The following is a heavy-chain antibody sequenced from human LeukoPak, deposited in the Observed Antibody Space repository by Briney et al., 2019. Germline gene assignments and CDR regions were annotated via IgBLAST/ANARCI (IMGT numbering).Heavy chain of an antibody. CDR2: INWNGGST. CDR1: GFTFDDYG. CDR3: ARVYSGYDFYYYYYYMDV. J-gene: IGHJ6*03. D-gene: IGHD5-12*01. Sequence: GGSLRLSCAASGFTFDDYGMSWVRQAPGKGLEWVSGINWNGGSTGYADSVKGRFTISRDNAKNTLYLQMNSLRAEDTAVYYCARVYSGYDFYYYYYYMDVWGKGTTVTVSS. V-gene: IGHV3-20*04.